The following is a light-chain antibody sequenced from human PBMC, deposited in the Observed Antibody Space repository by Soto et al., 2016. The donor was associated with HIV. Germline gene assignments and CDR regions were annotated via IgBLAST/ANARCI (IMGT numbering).Light chain of an antibody. CDR3: QQYNSYSLT. CDR2: KAS. CDR1: QSFSDR. J-gene: IGKJ4*01. V-gene: IGKV1-5*03. Sequence: DIQMTQSPSTLSASVGDRVTITCRASQSFSDRLAWYQQKPGKAPNLLIYKASTLESGVPSRFSGSGSGTEFTLTISSLQPDDFATYYCQQYNSYSLTFGGGPRWRSN.